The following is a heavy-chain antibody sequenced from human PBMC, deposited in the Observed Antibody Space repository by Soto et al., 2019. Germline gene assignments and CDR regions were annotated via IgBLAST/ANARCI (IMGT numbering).Heavy chain of an antibody. V-gene: IGHV4-34*01. CDR2: INHSGSI. J-gene: IGHJ4*02. CDR1: GGSFSGHY. Sequence: SETLCLTCAVYGGSFSGHYWSWIRQPPGKGLEWIGEINHSGSINYNPSLKSRVTISVDTSKNQFSLKLRSVTAADTAIYYCARGNGMILAVQGDAPDKKYLDSWSQGTLVTVSS. CDR3: ARGNGMILAVQGDAPDKKYLDS. D-gene: IGHD3-22*01.